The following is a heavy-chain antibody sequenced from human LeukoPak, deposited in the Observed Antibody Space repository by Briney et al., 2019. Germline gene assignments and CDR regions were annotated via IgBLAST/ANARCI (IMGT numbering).Heavy chain of an antibody. CDR1: GFTFSSYW. V-gene: IGHV3-49*04. D-gene: IGHD5-18*01. CDR2: IRSKAYGGTT. J-gene: IGHJ4*02. Sequence: GGSLRLSCAASGFTFSSYWMSWVRQAPGKGLEWVGFIRSKAYGGTTEYAASVKGRFTISRDDSKSIAYLQMNSLKTEDTAVYYCTRVWDTAMVTVYWGQGTLVTVSS. CDR3: TRVWDTAMVTVY.